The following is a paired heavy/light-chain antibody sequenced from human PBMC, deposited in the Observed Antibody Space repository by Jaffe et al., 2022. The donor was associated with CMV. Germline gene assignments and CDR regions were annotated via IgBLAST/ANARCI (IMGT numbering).Heavy chain of an antibody. D-gene: IGHD3-3*01. J-gene: IGHJ5*02. V-gene: IGHV4-39*01. CDR3: ARRGITIFGVVNFYWFDP. CDR1: GGSISSDNCY. CDR2: IYYRGST. Sequence: QLQLRESGPGLVKPSETLSLSCTASGGSISSDNCYWDWIRQSPGKGLEWIGSIYYRGSTHYNPSLESRVTVSVDTSKNQFSLKLSSVTAADTAVYYCARRGITIFGVVNFYWFDPWGQGTLVTVSS.
Light chain of an antibody. J-gene: IGKJ3*01. V-gene: IGKV1-39*01. CDR3: QQSYSPPFT. CDR1: QSISRH. CDR2: AAS. Sequence: DIQMTQSPSSLSPSVGDRVTITCRASQSISRHLNWYQQKPGKAPKLLIYAASTLQSGVPSRFSGSGSGTDFTLTISSLQPEDFATYYCQQSYSPPFTFGPGTKVDIK.